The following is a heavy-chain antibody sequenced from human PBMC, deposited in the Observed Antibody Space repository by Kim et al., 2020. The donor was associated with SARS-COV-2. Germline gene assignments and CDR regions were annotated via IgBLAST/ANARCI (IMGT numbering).Heavy chain of an antibody. J-gene: IGHJ6*02. D-gene: IGHD5-18*01. CDR3: AKIQLWRVGYYGMDV. Sequence: DSVQGRFTISTDNSNNTLYLQMNSLRAEDTAVYYCAKIQLWRVGYYGMDVWGQGTTVTVSS. V-gene: IGHV3-33*06.